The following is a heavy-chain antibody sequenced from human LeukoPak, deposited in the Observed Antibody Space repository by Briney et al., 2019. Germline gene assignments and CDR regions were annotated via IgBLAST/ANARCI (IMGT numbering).Heavy chain of an antibody. Sequence: PSQTLSLTCTVSGGSISSGSYYWSWIRQPAGKGLEWIGRIYTSGSTNYNPSLKSRVTISVDTSKNQFSLKLSSVTAADTAVYYCASKKRARFDPWGQGTLVTVSS. CDR2: IYTSGST. J-gene: IGHJ5*02. CDR1: GGSISSGSYY. V-gene: IGHV4-61*02. CDR3: ASKKRARFDP.